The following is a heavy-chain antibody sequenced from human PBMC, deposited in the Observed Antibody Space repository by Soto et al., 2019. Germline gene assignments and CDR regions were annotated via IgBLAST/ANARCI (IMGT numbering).Heavy chain of an antibody. CDR2: IYWSGDE. Sequence: QGTLKESGPTLVKPTQTLTLTCSFSEFSLSTTGVGVGWIRQPPGKALEWLAHIYWSGDEHYRPSLKSRLSITKDPSKNQVVLAKANMDPVDNAKYYCARGLASLRVFAFYILGQGTMVSGSS. D-gene: IGHD6-6*01. CDR3: ARGLASLRVFAFYI. V-gene: IGHV2-5*01. J-gene: IGHJ3*02. CDR1: EFSLSTTGVG.